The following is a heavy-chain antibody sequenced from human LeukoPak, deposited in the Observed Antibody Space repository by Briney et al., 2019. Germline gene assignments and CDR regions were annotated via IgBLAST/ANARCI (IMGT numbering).Heavy chain of an antibody. J-gene: IGHJ3*01. CDR3: ATEGYNRNSDSGWTAFYF. D-gene: IGHD5-24*01. CDR2: VNPNSGGT. CDR1: GGTFSSYA. Sequence: ASVKVSCKASGGTFSSYAISWVRQAPGQGLEWMGRVNPNSGGTDYAQIFQGRIIMTGDSSVTTAYVELSRLRSDDTAMYYCATEGYNRNSDSGWTAFYFWGQGTMVTVSS. V-gene: IGHV1-2*06.